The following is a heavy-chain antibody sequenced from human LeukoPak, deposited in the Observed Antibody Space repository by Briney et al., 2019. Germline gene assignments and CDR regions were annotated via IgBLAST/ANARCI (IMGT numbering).Heavy chain of an antibody. D-gene: IGHD5-24*01. CDR2: IWYDGSNK. V-gene: IGHV3-33*08. CDR1: GFTFSSYS. CDR3: ARGRARVGKMATTTPLDY. Sequence: GGSLRLSCAASGFTFSSYSMNWVRQAPGKGLEWVAVIWYDGSNKYYADSVKGRFTISRDNSKNTLYLQMNSLRAEDTAAYYCARGRARVGKMATTTPLDYWGQGTLVTVSS. J-gene: IGHJ4*02.